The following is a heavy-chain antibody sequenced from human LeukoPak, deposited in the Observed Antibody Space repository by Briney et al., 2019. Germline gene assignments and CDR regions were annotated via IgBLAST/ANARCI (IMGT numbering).Heavy chain of an antibody. CDR2: ISGSGGST. J-gene: IGHJ4*02. D-gene: IGHD2-15*01. CDR1: GFTFSSYA. CDR3: ALPTGGMGVVAATNYFDY. V-gene: IGHV3-23*01. Sequence: GGSLRLSCAASGFTFSSYAMSWVRQAPGKGLEWVSAISGSGGSTYYADSVKGRFTISRDNSKNTLYLQMNSLRAEDTAVYYCALPTGGMGVVAATNYFDYWGQGTLVTVSS.